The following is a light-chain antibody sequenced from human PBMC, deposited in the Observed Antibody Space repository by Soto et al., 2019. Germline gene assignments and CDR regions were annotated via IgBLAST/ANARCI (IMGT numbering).Light chain of an antibody. CDR1: SGHSSYA. J-gene: IGLJ2*01. CDR3: ATWDSALSVVV. Sequence: QSVLTQSPSASASLGASVKLTCTLSSGHSSYAIAWHQQQPEKGPRYLMKLNSDGSHSKGDGIPDRFSGSSSGAERYLTISSLQSEDEADYYCATWDSALSVVVFGGGTKVTVL. V-gene: IGLV4-69*01. CDR2: LNSDGSH.